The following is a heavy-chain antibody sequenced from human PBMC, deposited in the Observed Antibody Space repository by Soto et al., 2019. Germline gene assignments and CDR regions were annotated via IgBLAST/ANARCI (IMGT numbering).Heavy chain of an antibody. D-gene: IGHD6-13*01. J-gene: IGHJ4*02. CDR3: AKSLSSSWYSDYFDY. Sequence: GGSLRLSCAASGFTFSSYAMSWVRQAPGKGLEWVSAISGSGGSTYYADSVKGRFTISRDNSKNTLFLQMNSLRAEDTAVYYCAKSLSSSWYSDYFDYWGQGTLVTVSS. V-gene: IGHV3-23*01. CDR1: GFTFSSYA. CDR2: ISGSGGST.